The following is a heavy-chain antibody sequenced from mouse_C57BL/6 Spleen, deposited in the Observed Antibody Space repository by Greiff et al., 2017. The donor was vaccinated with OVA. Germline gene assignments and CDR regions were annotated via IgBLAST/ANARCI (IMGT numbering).Heavy chain of an antibody. J-gene: IGHJ4*01. D-gene: IGHD2-4*01. V-gene: IGHV1-69*01. CDR3: ARGGYDYSFSAMDY. CDR1: GYTFTSYW. CDR2: IDPSDSYT. Sequence: VQLQQPGAELVMPGASVKLSCKASGYTFTSYWMHWVKQRPGQGLEWIGEIDPSDSYTNYNQKFKGKSTLTVDTSSSTAYMQLSSLTSEYSAVYDCARGGYDYSFSAMDYWGQGTSVTVSS.